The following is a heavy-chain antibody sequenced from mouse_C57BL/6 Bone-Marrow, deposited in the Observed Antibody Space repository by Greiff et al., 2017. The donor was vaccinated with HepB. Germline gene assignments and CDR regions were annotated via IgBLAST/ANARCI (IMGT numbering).Heavy chain of an antibody. CDR3: ARLPFATVVVRLDY. D-gene: IGHD1-1*01. CDR2: IYPRSGNT. V-gene: IGHV1-81*01. Sequence: QVQLQQSGAELARPGASVKLSCKASGYTFTSYGISWVKQRTGQGLEWIGEIYPRSGNTYYNEKFKGKATLTADKSSSTAYMELRSLTSEDSAVYFCARLPFATVVVRLDYWGQGTTLTVSS. J-gene: IGHJ2*01. CDR1: GYTFTSYG.